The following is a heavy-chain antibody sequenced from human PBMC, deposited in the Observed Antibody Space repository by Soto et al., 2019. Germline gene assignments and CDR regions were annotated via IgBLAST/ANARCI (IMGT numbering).Heavy chain of an antibody. J-gene: IGHJ4*02. CDR3: AREIAAPGLYYFDD. V-gene: IGHV3-74*01. Sequence: EVQLVESGGGLVQPGGSLRLSCAASGFTFSSYWMHWVRQAPGKGLVWVSRMNSDGSSITYADSVKGRFTISRDSAKNTMYLQVHSLRAEDTAVYYCAREIAAPGLYYFDDWGQGTLVTVSS. CDR1: GFTFSSYW. CDR2: MNSDGSSI. D-gene: IGHD6-6*01.